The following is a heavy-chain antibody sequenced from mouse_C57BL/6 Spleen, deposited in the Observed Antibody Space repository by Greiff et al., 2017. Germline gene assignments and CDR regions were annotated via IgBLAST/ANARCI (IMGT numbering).Heavy chain of an antibody. CDR1: GFSLTSYG. CDR3: AKWGEY. CDR2: IWGGGST. V-gene: IGHV2-9*01. J-gene: IGHJ3*01. Sequence: VHLEQSGPGLVAPSQCLSITCTVSGFSLTSYGIDWVRQPPGKGLEWLGVIWGGGSTNYNSALMSRLSISTDNSKSQVVLKMNRLQTEDTAMYGCAKWGEYWGQGTLVTVSA.